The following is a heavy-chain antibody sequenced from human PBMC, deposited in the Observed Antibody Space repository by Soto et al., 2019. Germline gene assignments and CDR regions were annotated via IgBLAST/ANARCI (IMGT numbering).Heavy chain of an antibody. CDR2: IDPSDSYT. J-gene: IGHJ6*02. Sequence: EALQISCQGSGYSFTNYWISWVRQLPGKCLECMGRIDPSDSYTNYSPSFQGHVTISADKSISTAYLQWSSLKASDTAMYYCARHPAHDYDFWSGPYYYYYYGMDGWGQGTTVTVS. V-gene: IGHV5-10-1*01. CDR1: GYSFTNYW. D-gene: IGHD3-3*01. CDR3: ARHPAHDYDFWSGPYYYYYYGMDG.